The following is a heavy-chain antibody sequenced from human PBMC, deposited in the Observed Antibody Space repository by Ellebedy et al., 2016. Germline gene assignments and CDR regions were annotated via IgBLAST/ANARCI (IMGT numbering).Heavy chain of an antibody. CDR2: IYYSGST. D-gene: IGHD6-6*01. CDR1: GGSVSSGSYY. CDR3: ARGLLRWEFIAARIGYYFDY. V-gene: IGHV4-61*01. J-gene: IGHJ4*02. Sequence: SETLSLTXTVSGGSVSSGSYYWSWIRQPPGKGLEWIGYIYYSGSTNYNPSLKSRVTISVDTSKNQFSLKLSSVTAADTAVYYCARGLLRWEFIAARIGYYFDYWGQGTLVTVSS.